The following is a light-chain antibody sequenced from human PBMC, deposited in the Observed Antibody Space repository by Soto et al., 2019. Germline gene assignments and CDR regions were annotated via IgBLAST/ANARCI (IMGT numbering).Light chain of an antibody. J-gene: IGLJ2*01. CDR1: SSNIGAGYD. V-gene: IGLV1-40*01. CDR3: QSYDSSLSGVI. CDR2: GNN. Sequence: QSVLTQSPSVSGAPGQGVTISCTGSSSNIGAGYDVHWYQQLPGTAPKLLIFGNNNRPPGVPDRFSGSKSGTSASLAITGRQAEDEADYYCQSYDSSLSGVIFGGGTKLTVL.